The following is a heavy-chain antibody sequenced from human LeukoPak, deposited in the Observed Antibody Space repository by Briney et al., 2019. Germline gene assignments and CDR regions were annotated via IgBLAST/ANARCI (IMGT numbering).Heavy chain of an antibody. CDR3: ARERYSSGWDDY. CDR1: GGSISSGRYY. Sequence: SETLSLTCTVSGGSISSGRYYWSWIRQPAGKGLECIGRIYTSGSTNYNPSLKSRVTMSVDTSKNQFSLKLSSVTAADTAVYYCARERYSSGWDDYWGQGTLVTVSS. V-gene: IGHV4-61*02. CDR2: IYTSGST. J-gene: IGHJ4*02. D-gene: IGHD6-19*01.